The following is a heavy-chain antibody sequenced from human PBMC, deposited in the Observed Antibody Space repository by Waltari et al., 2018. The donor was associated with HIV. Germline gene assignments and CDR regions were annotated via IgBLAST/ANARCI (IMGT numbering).Heavy chain of an antibody. V-gene: IGHV3-74*01. Sequence: EVQLVESGGGLVQPGGSLRLSCAASGFTFTRYWMHWLRQAPGKGLVWVSRITSDGSSTSYADSVKGRFTISRDNAKNTLYLQMNSLRAEDTAVYYCARESEGYYASGTGNWFDPWGQGTLVTVSS. J-gene: IGHJ5*02. CDR2: ITSDGSST. CDR1: GFTFTRYW. D-gene: IGHD3-10*01. CDR3: ARESEGYYASGTGNWFDP.